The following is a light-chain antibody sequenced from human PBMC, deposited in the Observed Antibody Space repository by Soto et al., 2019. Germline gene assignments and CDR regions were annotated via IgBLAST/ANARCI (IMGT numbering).Light chain of an antibody. CDR3: QSYDSSLSGDV. CDR2: GNS. CDR1: SSNIGAGYD. J-gene: IGLJ1*01. V-gene: IGLV1-40*01. Sequence: QSALTQPPSVSGAPRQRVTISCTGSSSNIGAGYDVHWYQQLPGTAPKLLIYGNSNRPSGVPDRFSGSKSGTSASLAITGLQAEDEADYYCQSYDSSLSGDVFGTGTKVTVL.